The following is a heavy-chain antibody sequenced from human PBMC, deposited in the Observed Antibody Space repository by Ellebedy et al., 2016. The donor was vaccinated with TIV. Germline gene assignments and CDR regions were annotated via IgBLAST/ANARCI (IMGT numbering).Heavy chain of an antibody. Sequence: GESLKISCAASGFTFSSYWMSWVRQAPGKGLEWLANINHNGSQEKYVDSVKGRFTISRDNAKNSVYLQMNSLRAEDTAVYFCARRESISTKGGWGYNMNVWGQGTTVTVSS. CDR3: ARRESISTKGGWGYNMNV. J-gene: IGHJ6*02. V-gene: IGHV3-7*01. D-gene: IGHD5-24*01. CDR2: INHNGSQE. CDR1: GFTFSSYW.